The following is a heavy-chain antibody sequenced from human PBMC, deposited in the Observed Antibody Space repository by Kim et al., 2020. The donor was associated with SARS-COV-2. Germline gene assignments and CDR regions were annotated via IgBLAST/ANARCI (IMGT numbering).Heavy chain of an antibody. D-gene: IGHD2-2*01. V-gene: IGHV4-39*01. CDR1: GDSVSNTNYY. CDR2: MYYSGKT. CDR3: VRYCRSSSCLDGHYYGMDV. Sequence: SETLSLTCSVSGDSVSNTNYYWAWIRQPPGKGLEWIGSMYYSGKTYYNTSLQSRITMFVDTPTNQFSLRLSSVTAADTSVYYCVRYCRSSSCLDGHYYGMDVWGHGATVSVS. J-gene: IGHJ6*02.